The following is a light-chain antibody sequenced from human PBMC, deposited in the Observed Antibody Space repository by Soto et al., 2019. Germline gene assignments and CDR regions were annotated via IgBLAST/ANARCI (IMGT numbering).Light chain of an antibody. Sequence: EFVLTQSPSTLSLSPGERATLSCRASQSFSSNLAWYQQKPGQGPRLLIYSASTRATGIPARFRGSGSGTEFSLTISSLQSEDFAVYYCQQYNEWPTWTFGQGTKVDI. CDR2: SAS. CDR3: QQYNEWPTWT. J-gene: IGKJ1*01. V-gene: IGKV3-15*01. CDR1: QSFSSN.